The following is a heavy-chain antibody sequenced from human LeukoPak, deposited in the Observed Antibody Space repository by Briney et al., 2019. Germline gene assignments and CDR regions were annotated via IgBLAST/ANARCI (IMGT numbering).Heavy chain of an antibody. CDR1: GYTFTGYY. CDR3: AISYYGSGSYYNWSDP. J-gene: IGHJ5*02. Sequence: ASVKVSCKASGYTFTGYYMHWVRQAPGQGLEWMGRINPNSGGTNYAQKFQGRVTMTRDTSISTAYMELSRLRSDDTAVYYCAISYYGSGSYYNWSDPWGQGTLVTVSS. D-gene: IGHD3-10*01. V-gene: IGHV1-2*06. CDR2: INPNSGGT.